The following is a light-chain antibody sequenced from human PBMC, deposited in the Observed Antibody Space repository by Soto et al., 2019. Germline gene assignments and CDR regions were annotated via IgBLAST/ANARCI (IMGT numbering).Light chain of an antibody. CDR1: SSDIGAYNF. J-gene: IGLJ2*01. CDR3: AAWDDSLNGVV. Sequence: QSALTQPPSASGSPGQSVSISCTGTSSDIGAYNFVSWYQQHPGKAPRLMIYGVSKRPSGVPDRFSGSKSGTSASLAISGLQSEDEADYYCAAWDDSLNGVVFGGGTKLTVL. V-gene: IGLV2-8*01. CDR2: GVS.